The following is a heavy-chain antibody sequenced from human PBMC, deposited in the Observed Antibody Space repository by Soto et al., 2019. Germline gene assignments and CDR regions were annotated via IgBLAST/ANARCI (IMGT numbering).Heavy chain of an antibody. J-gene: IGHJ4*02. D-gene: IGHD3-9*01. V-gene: IGHV1-3*04. Sequence: QVQLVQSGAQVKKPGAPFKLSRKASVYTSKSYQIYWVRQAPGQRLECMGWTNISIGNTEYSQNCQGGVPMTRDTSASTAYMELSSLRSEDTAVYCCASHTDLTLLTTLDYLGQGAQVTVSS. CDR3: ASHTDLTLLTTLDY. CDR1: VYTSKSYQ. CDR2: TNISIGNT.